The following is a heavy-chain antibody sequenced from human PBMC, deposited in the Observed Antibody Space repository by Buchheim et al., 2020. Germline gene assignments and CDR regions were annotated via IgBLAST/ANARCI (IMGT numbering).Heavy chain of an antibody. D-gene: IGHD1-7*01. J-gene: IGHJ4*02. V-gene: IGHV1-2*04. Sequence: QVQLVQSGAEVKKPGASVEVSCKASGYTFTGYFMHWVRQAPGQGLEWMGWINPNSGSTNYAQKFQGWVTMTRDTSINIAYMELSRLRSDDTAVYYCARDSHPSLSGVWELPPPLDYWGQGTL. CDR1: GYTFTGYF. CDR2: INPNSGST. CDR3: ARDSHPSLSGVWELPPPLDY.